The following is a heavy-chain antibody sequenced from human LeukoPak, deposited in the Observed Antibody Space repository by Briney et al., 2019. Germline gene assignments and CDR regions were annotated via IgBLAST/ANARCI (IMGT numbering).Heavy chain of an antibody. CDR1: GGSISGYY. V-gene: IGHV4-4*07. CDR2: ISSSGST. J-gene: IGHJ6*03. CDR3: ARGNSSGWPYYYYYYMDV. D-gene: IGHD6-19*01. Sequence: SETLSLTCSVSGGSISGYYWSWIRQPAGKGLECIGRISSSGSTNYNPSLKSRVTMSVDTSKNQFFLKLSSVTAADTAVYYCARGNSSGWPYYYYYYMDVWGKGTTVTVSS.